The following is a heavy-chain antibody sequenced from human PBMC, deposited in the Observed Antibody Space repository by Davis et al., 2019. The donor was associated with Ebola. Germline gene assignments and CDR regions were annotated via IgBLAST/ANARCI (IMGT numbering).Heavy chain of an antibody. V-gene: IGHV4-34*01. J-gene: IGHJ5*02. Sequence: SETLSLTCAVYGGSLQDYFWSWIRQPPGKGLEWIGGISHSGYINYNPSLESRVTISVDTSKSQLSLKLNSVTAADTAVYYCARTTLTSVSDLGLGYNFFDPWGQGTLVNVSS. CDR1: GGSLQDYF. D-gene: IGHD1-1*01. CDR2: ISHSGYI. CDR3: ARTTLTSVSDLGLGYNFFDP.